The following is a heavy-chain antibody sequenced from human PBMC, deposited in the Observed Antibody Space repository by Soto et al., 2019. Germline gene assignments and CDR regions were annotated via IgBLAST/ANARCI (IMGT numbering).Heavy chain of an antibody. J-gene: IGHJ4*02. Sequence: QVQLVESGGGVVQPGKSLRLSCAASGFTFSSYALHWVRQATGKGLVWVAVISYNGNNKYYADSVKGRFTISRDNSKNTLYLQINSLRSEDTAVYYCASDLVGGSYPNSDYWGQGTLVTVSS. V-gene: IGHV3-30-3*01. CDR2: ISYNGNNK. CDR3: ASDLVGGSYPNSDY. D-gene: IGHD3-16*02. CDR1: GFTFSSYA.